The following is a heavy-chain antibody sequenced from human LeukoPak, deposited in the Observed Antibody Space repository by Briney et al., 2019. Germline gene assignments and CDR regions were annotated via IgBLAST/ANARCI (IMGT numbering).Heavy chain of an antibody. V-gene: IGHV4-39*02. CDR3: ARDGGTHDAFDI. CDR2: MYYSGSP. CDR1: GGSITSGTYY. J-gene: IGHJ3*02. D-gene: IGHD3-16*01. Sequence: SETLSLTCTVSGGSITSGTYYWGWIRQPPGKGLEWIGNMYYSGSPYHNPSLKSRVTISVDTSKNQFSLKLTSVTAADTAVYYCARDGGTHDAFDIWAQGTMVTVSS.